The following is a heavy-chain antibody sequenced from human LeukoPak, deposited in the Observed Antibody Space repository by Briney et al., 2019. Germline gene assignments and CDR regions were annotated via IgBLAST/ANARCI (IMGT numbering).Heavy chain of an antibody. D-gene: IGHD3-10*01. V-gene: IGHV1-69*04. J-gene: IGHJ3*02. CDR2: IIPILGIA. CDR1: GYTFTSYG. Sequence: ASVKVSCKASGYTFTSYGISWVRQAPGQGLEWMGRIIPILGIANYAQKFQGRVTITADKSTSTAYMELSSLRSEDTAVYYCARDSEVRGPTGAFDIWGQGTMVTVSS. CDR3: ARDSEVRGPTGAFDI.